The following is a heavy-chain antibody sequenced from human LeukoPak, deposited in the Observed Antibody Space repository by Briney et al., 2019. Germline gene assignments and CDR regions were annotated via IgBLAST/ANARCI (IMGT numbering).Heavy chain of an antibody. V-gene: IGHV4-34*01. CDR3: ARGGYYGSGNDFRFDP. J-gene: IGHJ5*02. D-gene: IGHD3-10*01. CDR1: GGSFSGYY. CDR2: INHSGST. Sequence: SETLSLTCAVYGGSFSGYYWSWIRQPLGKGLEWIGEINHSGSTNYNPSLKSRVTISVDTSKNQFSLKLSSVTAADTAVYYCARGGYYGSGNDFRFDPWGQGTLVTVSS.